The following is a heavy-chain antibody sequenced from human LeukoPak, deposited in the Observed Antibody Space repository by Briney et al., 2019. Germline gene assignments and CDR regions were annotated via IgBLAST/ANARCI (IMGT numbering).Heavy chain of an antibody. J-gene: IGHJ4*02. D-gene: IGHD4-17*01. V-gene: IGHV3-49*04. CDR2: IRSKAYGGTT. CDR3: TRDNSAPLNLYGDYGHWPDY. CDR1: GFTFGDYA. Sequence: GGSLRLSCTASGFTFGDYAMSWVRQAPGKGLEWVGFIRSKAYGGTTEYAASVKGRFTISRDDSKSIAYLQMNSLKTEDTAVYYCTRDNSAPLNLYGDYGHWPDYWGQGTLVTVSS.